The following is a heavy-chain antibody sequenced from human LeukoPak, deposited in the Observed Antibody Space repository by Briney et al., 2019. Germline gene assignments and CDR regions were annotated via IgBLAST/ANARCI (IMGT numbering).Heavy chain of an antibody. J-gene: IGHJ6*02. Sequence: SQTLSLTCTVSGGSISSGSYYWSWIRQPAGKGLEWIGRIYTSGSNNYNPSLKSRVTISVDTSKNQFSLKLSSVTAADTAVYYCAREKYYDSSGYSLGGYYYYGMDVWGQGTTVTVSS. CDR1: GGSISSGSYY. D-gene: IGHD3-22*01. CDR3: AREKYYDSSGYSLGGYYYYGMDV. CDR2: IYTSGSN. V-gene: IGHV4-61*02.